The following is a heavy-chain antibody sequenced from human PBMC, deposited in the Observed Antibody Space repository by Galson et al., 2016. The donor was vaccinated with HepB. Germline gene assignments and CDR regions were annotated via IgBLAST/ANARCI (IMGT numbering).Heavy chain of an antibody. CDR3: ARGSVLALFDY. CDR1: GFTFSSYN. V-gene: IGHV3-21*01. D-gene: IGHD3-3*01. J-gene: IGHJ4*02. Sequence: SLRLSCAASGFTFSSYNLNWVRQAPGKGLEWVSYITSSSSYISYGDSVKGRFTISRDNAKNLLYLQMNSLRVEDTAAYYCARGSVLALFDYWGLGTLVTVSS. CDR2: ITSSSSYI.